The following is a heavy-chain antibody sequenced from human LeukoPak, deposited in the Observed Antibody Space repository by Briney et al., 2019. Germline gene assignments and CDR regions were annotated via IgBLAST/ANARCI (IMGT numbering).Heavy chain of an antibody. D-gene: IGHD3-10*01. V-gene: IGHV1-8*01. CDR2: MNPNSGNT. CDR1: GYTFTSYD. CDR3: ARAVKRGSGSYYKSDKGGYYMDV. Sequence: GASVKVSCKASGYTFTSYDINWVRQATGQGLEWMGWMNPNSGNTGYAQKFQGRVTMTRNTSISTAYMELSSLRSEDTAVYYCARAVKRGSGSYYKSDKGGYYMDVWGKGTTVTISS. J-gene: IGHJ6*03.